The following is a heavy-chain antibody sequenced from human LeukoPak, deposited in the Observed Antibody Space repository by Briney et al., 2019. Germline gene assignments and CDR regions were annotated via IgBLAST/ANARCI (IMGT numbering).Heavy chain of an antibody. CDR2: INPNSGGT. D-gene: IGHD2-8*02. CDR1: GYTFTGYY. J-gene: IGHJ4*02. V-gene: IGHV1-2*02. CDR3: ARLNVAAWSDY. Sequence: ASVKVSCKASGYTFTGYYMHWVRQAPGQGLEWMGWINPNSGGTNYEQKFQGRVTMTRDTSISTAYMELSRLRSDDTAVYYCARLNVAAWSDYWGQGTLVTVSS.